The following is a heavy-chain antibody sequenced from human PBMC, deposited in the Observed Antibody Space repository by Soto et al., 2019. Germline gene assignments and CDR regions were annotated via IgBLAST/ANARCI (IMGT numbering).Heavy chain of an antibody. J-gene: IGHJ4*02. CDR2: ISSSSSTI. D-gene: IGHD2-15*01. CDR1: GFTFSSYS. V-gene: IGHV3-48*01. Sequence: PGGSLRLSCAASGFTFSSYSMTWVRQAPGKGLEWVSYISSSSSTIYYADSVKGRFSITRHDAMNSLYLKMNSLRAEDTAVYYCARVNLRGDRTALIRSGVYWGQGTLVTVSS. CDR3: ARVNLRGDRTALIRSGVY.